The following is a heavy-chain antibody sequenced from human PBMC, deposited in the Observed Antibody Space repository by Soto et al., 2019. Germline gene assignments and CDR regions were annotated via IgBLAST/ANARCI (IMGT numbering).Heavy chain of an antibody. CDR2: IYYSGST. CDR3: ASRWGDAFDF. V-gene: IGHV4-59*01. D-gene: IGHD1-26*01. J-gene: IGHJ3*01. CDR1: GGSISSYY. Sequence: SETLSLTCTGSGGSISSYYWSWIRQPPGKGLEWIGYIYYSGSTNYNPSLKSRVTISVDTSKNQFSLKLSSVTAADTAVYYCASRWGDAFDFWAQGTMVTGSS.